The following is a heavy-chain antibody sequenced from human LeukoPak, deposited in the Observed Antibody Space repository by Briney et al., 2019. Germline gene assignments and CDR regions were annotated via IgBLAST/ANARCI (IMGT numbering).Heavy chain of an antibody. J-gene: IGHJ4*02. CDR2: TSFDGSNK. D-gene: IGHD6-6*01. CDR1: GFAFSGAA. V-gene: IGHV3-30-3*01. CDR3: ARNFPYSSSYNLDV. Sequence: GGSLRLSCAASGFAFSGAAMHWVRQAPGKGLEWVAITSFDGSNKFYSDSVKGRFTISRDNSVNTLFLQMTSLSPEDTAIYYCARNFPYSSSYNLDVWGQGTLVTVSS.